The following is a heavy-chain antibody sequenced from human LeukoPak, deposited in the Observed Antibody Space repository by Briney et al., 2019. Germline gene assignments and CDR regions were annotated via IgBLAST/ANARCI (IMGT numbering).Heavy chain of an antibody. J-gene: IGHJ4*02. CDR1: GFTFSSYG. D-gene: IGHD5-12*01. Sequence: PGGSLRLSCAASGFTFSSYGMHWVRQAPGKGLEWVALISDDGSYKFSADSVKGRFTISRDNSKNTVYLQMSSLRVEDTAVYYCARARGSGYDQEEILDYWGQGTLVTVSS. CDR3: ARARGSGYDQEEILDY. CDR2: ISDDGSYK. V-gene: IGHV3-30*03.